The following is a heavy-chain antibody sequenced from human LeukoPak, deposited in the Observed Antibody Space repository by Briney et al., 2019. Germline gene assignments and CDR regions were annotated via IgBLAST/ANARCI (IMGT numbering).Heavy chain of an antibody. CDR1: GFIVTNNY. J-gene: IGHJ4*02. V-gene: IGHV3-53*01. Sequence: QPGGSLRLSCAASGFIVTNNYMSWVRQAPGKGLEWVSAIYSGDTTKSADSVKGRFIISRDISKNTLYLQMNTGRTEDTAVYYCATLYGGQRADGYWGQGTLVIVSS. D-gene: IGHD2-15*01. CDR3: ATLYGGQRADGY. CDR2: IYSGDTT.